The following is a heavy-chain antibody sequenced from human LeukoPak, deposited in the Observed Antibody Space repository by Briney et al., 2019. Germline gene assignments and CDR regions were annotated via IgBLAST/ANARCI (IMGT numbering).Heavy chain of an antibody. CDR2: ISSSSSTI. D-gene: IGHD2-15*01. CDR3: ARGDYCSASSCLMDV. CDR1: GFTFSIYS. Sequence: GGSLRLSCVVSGFTFSIYSMNWVRQAPGKGLEWVSYISSSSSTIYYADSVKGRFTISRDNAKNSVYLQMNSLRDEDTAVYYCARGDYCSASSCLMDVWGQGTTVTVSS. V-gene: IGHV3-48*02. J-gene: IGHJ6*02.